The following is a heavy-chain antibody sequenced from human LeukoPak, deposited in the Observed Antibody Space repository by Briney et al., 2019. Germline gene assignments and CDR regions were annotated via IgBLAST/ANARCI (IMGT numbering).Heavy chain of an antibody. V-gene: IGHV3-21*01. CDR3: AREDYGDYVSYFDY. CDR2: ISSSSSFI. Sequence: GGSLRLSCATSGFTFSSYIMNWVRQAPGKGLEWVSSISSSSSFIYYADSLKGRFTISRDNAKNSLYLQMNSLRAEDTAVYYCAREDYGDYVSYFDYWGQGALVTVSS. CDR1: GFTFSSYI. D-gene: IGHD4-17*01. J-gene: IGHJ4*02.